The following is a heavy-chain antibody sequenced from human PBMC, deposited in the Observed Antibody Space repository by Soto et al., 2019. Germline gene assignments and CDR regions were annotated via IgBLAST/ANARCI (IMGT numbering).Heavy chain of an antibody. CDR3: AKEFRHGEYSQVFDY. Sequence: EVQVLESGGGLGQPGGSLRLSCAASGFTFSSYAMTWVRQAPGKGLEWVSTISGSGGSTYYADSVKGRFTISRDNSKNTVYLQMNSLRAEYTAVYYCAKEFRHGEYSQVFDYWGQGTLVTVSS. D-gene: IGHD4-17*01. CDR2: ISGSGGST. CDR1: GFTFSSYA. V-gene: IGHV3-23*01. J-gene: IGHJ4*02.